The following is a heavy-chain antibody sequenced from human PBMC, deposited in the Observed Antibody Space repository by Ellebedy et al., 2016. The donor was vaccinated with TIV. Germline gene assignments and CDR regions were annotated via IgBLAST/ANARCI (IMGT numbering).Heavy chain of an antibody. J-gene: IGHJ4*02. V-gene: IGHV3-11*01. D-gene: IGHD5-12*01. Sequence: GESLKISCAVSGFTLSDYYMSWIRQAPGKGLEWVAYITNSGSPRFYTDSVKGRFIISRDNTNNSLYLQMNSLRAEDTAVYYCAKDRTKGGGYSGYEDYWGQGTLVTVSS. CDR2: ITNSGSPR. CDR1: GFTLSDYY. CDR3: AKDRTKGGGYSGYEDY.